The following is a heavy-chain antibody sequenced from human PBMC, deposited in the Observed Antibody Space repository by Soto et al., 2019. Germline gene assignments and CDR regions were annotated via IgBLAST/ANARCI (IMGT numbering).Heavy chain of an antibody. CDR2: IYYSGST. V-gene: IGHV4-30-4*01. J-gene: IGHJ5*02. Sequence: QVQLQESGPGLVKPSQTLSLTCTVSGGSISSGDYYWSWIRQPPGKGLEWIGYIYYSGSTYYNPSLKSRVTISVETSKNQFSLKLSSVTAADTAVYYCARGDMITFGGVHRGLGWFDPWGQGTLVTVSS. D-gene: IGHD3-16*01. CDR1: GGSISSGDYY. CDR3: ARGDMITFGGVHRGLGWFDP.